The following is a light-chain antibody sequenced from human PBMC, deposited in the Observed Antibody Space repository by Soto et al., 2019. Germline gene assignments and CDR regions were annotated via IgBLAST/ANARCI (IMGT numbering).Light chain of an antibody. CDR3: QQYGRSPFT. V-gene: IGKV3-20*01. CDR1: QSVSSSY. Sequence: EIVLTQSPGTLSLSPGERATLSCRASQSVSSSYLAWYQQKPGQAPRLLIYGASSRATGLPGRFSGSGSGTDFTLTISRLEPEDFAVYYCQQYGRSPFTFGPGTKVDIK. J-gene: IGKJ3*01. CDR2: GAS.